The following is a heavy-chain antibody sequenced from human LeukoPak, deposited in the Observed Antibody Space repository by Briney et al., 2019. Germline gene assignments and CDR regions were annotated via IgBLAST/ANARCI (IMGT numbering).Heavy chain of an antibody. CDR2: IHYSGNT. J-gene: IGHJ4*02. CDR3: ARDSMHSSGWSKVDY. CDR1: GGSVSSYY. Sequence: SETLSLTCTVSGGSVSSYYWSWIRQPPGKGLEWIGYIHYSGNTNYNPSLKSRVTISVDKSKNQFSLKLSSVTAADTAVYYCARDSMHSSGWSKVDYWGQGTLVTVSS. D-gene: IGHD6-19*01. V-gene: IGHV4-59*02.